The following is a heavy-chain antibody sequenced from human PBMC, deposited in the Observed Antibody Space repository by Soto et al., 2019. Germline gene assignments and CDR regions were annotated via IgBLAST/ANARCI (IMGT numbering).Heavy chain of an antibody. CDR2: IGTTGDT. V-gene: IGHV3-13*04. CDR1: GFTFSSYV. D-gene: IGHD3-22*01. J-gene: IGHJ4*02. CDR3: ARAIGPTLFDY. Sequence: PGGSLRLSCSASGFTFSSYVMHWVRQGTGKGLEWVAAIGTTGDTYYAGSVKGRFTIARENAKNSFYLQMNSLRAGDTAIYFCARAIGPTLFDYWGQGTLVTVSS.